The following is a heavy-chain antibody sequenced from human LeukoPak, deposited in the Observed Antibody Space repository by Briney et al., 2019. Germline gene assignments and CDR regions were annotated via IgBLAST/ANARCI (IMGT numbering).Heavy chain of an antibody. V-gene: IGHV4-39*01. J-gene: IGHJ3*02. D-gene: IGHD2-2*01. CDR1: GGSISNSNYY. CDR2: IYYSGST. CDR3: ARIPRNAVPAAQKGFDI. Sequence: SETLSLTCTVSGGSISNSNYYWGWLRQPPGKGLEWIGNIYYSGSTYYNPYLRSRVTISVYTSKNQFSLKLSAVPAADTAVYYCARIPRNAVPAAQKGFDIWGQGKMLNVFS.